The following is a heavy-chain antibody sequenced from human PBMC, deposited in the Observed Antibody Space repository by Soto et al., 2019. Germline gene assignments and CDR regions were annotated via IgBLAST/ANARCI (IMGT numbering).Heavy chain of an antibody. V-gene: IGHV4-34*01. CDR3: ARNTNWGSSFDY. J-gene: IGHJ4*02. CDR2: INHSGST. Sequence: SETLSLTCAVYGGSFSGYYWSWIRQPPGKGLEWIGEINHSGSTNYNPSLKSRVTISVDTPKNQFSRKLTSVTAADTAVYYCARNTNWGSSFDYWGQGTLVTVSS. CDR1: GGSFSGYY. D-gene: IGHD7-27*01.